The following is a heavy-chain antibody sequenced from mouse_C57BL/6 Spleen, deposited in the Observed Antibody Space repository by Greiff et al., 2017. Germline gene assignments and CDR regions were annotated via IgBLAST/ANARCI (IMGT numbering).Heavy chain of an antibody. CDR3: ARSHGSSQYYFDY. Sequence: VQLQQPGAELVRPGSSVKLSCKASGYTFTSYWMDWVKQRPGQGLEWIGNIYPSDSETHYNQKFKDKATLTVDKSSSTAYMQLSSLTSEDSAVYYCARSHGSSQYYFDYWGQGTTLTVSS. CDR2: IYPSDSET. V-gene: IGHV1-61*01. J-gene: IGHJ2*01. D-gene: IGHD1-1*01. CDR1: GYTFTSYW.